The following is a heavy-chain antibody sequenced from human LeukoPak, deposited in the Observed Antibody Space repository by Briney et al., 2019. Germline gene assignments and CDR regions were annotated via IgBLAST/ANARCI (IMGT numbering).Heavy chain of an antibody. Sequence: PGGSLRLSCAASRFIFSTYSMNWVRQAPGKGLEWVSSISSSSSYIYYADSVKGRFTISRDDAKNSVYLQMNSLRAEDTAVYYCARGVFWQQEHYGMDVWGQGTTVSVSS. CDR3: ARGVFWQQEHYGMDV. D-gene: IGHD6-13*01. CDR2: ISSSSSYI. J-gene: IGHJ6*02. V-gene: IGHV3-21*01. CDR1: RFIFSTYS.